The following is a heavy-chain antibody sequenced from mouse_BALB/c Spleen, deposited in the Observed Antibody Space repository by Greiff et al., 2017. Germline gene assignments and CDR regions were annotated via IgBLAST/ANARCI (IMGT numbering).Heavy chain of an antibody. CDR3: ARPHYGSSYWYFDV. D-gene: IGHD1-1*01. Sequence: QVQLQQSGPELVRPGESVKISCTGSGYTFTDYAMHWVQQSHAKSLEWIGVISIYYDNTNYNQKFKGKATMTVDKSSSTAYMELARLTSEDSAIYYCARPHYGSSYWYFDVWGAGTTVTVSS. V-gene: IGHV1-67*01. CDR2: ISIYYDNT. J-gene: IGHJ1*01. CDR1: GYTFTDYA.